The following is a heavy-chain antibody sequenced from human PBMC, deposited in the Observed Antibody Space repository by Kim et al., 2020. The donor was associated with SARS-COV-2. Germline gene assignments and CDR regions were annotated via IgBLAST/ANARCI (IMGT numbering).Heavy chain of an antibody. V-gene: IGHV3-33*05. CDR3: ACYSGSGTKIDY. Sequence: GGSLRLSCAASGFIFSSYGMHWARQAPGKGLEWVAVISYDGSNKYYTDSVKGRFTISRDNSKNTLYLQMNSLGAEDTAVYYCACYSGSGTKIDYWGQGTLVIVSS. CDR1: GFIFSSYG. D-gene: IGHD3-10*01. J-gene: IGHJ4*02. CDR2: ISYDGSNK.